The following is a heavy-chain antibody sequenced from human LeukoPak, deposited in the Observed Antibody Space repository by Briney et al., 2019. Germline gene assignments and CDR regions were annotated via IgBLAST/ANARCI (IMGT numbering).Heavy chain of an antibody. Sequence: SETLSLTCTVSGGSISSYYWSWIRQPPGKGLEWIGYIYYSGYTNYNPSLKSRVTISVDTSKNQFSLKLSSVTAADTAVYYCARVAAAGTGIFVNFYYSMDIWGKGTTVTISS. CDR3: ARVAAAGTGIFVNFYYSMDI. CDR1: GGSISSYY. D-gene: IGHD6-13*01. CDR2: IYYSGYT. V-gene: IGHV4-59*01. J-gene: IGHJ6*03.